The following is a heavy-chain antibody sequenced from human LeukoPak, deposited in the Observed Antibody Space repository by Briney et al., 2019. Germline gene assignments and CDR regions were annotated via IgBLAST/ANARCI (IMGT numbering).Heavy chain of an antibody. Sequence: GGSLRISCAASGFTFDDYGMSWVRQAPGKGLEWVSGISWNSATTGYAESVKGRFTISRDNAKNSLYLQPNSLRAEDTALYYCARDSLSTDYYDTTGYHNWFDPWDQGTLVTVSS. J-gene: IGHJ5*02. D-gene: IGHD3-22*01. CDR3: ARDSLSTDYYDTTGYHNWFDP. CDR1: GFTFDDYG. CDR2: ISWNSATT. V-gene: IGHV3-20*04.